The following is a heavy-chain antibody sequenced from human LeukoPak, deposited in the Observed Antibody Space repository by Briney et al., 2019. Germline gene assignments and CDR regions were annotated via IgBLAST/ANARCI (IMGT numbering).Heavy chain of an antibody. Sequence: GGSLRLSCAASGFTFSSYGMHWVRQAPGKGLEWVAVIWYDGSNKYYADSVKGRFTISRDNSKNTLYLKMNSLRAEDTAVYYCARDRSRFRGGYFDYWGQGTLVTVSS. V-gene: IGHV3-33*01. CDR3: ARDRSRFRGGYFDY. D-gene: IGHD3-16*01. CDR2: IWYDGSNK. CDR1: GFTFSSYG. J-gene: IGHJ4*02.